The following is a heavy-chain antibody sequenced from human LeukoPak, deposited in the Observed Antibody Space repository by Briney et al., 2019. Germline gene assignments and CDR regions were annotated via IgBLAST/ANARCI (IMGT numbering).Heavy chain of an antibody. V-gene: IGHV3-21*06. CDR2: ITGSGPYM. CDR3: VRDVGAVRGEVYFDY. CDR1: GFTFSTFA. Sequence: GGSLRLSCAASGFTFSTFAMHWVRLSPGKGLEWVSSITGSGPYMLYADSVKHRFNISRDNTKNLLYLEMNSLRAEDTAMYFCVRDVGAVRGEVYFDYWGQGTLVTVSS. D-gene: IGHD3-10*01. J-gene: IGHJ4*02.